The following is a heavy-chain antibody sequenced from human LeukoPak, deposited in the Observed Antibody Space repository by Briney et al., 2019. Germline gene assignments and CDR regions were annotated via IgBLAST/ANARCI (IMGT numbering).Heavy chain of an antibody. CDR1: GFTFSSYA. V-gene: IGHV3-23*01. J-gene: IGHJ4*02. CDR3: QTLPRQLVRGY. Sequence: GGSLRLSCAASGFTFSSYAMSWVRQAPGKGLEWVSAISGSGGSTYYADSMKGRFTISRDNSKNTLYLQMNSLRAEDTAVYYCQTLPRQLVRGYWGQGTLVTVSS. CDR2: ISGSGGST. D-gene: IGHD6-6*01.